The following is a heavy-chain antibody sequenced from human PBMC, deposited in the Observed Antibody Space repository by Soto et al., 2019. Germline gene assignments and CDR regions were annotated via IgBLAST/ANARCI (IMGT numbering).Heavy chain of an antibody. Sequence: QITLKESGPTLVKPTQTLTLTCTFSGFSLSTSGVSVGWIRQPPGKALEWLALIYWDDDKRYSPSLKSRLTLTKDHSKHQVVLRMTNMDPVDTATYYCAHSRCGGDCLQSYPSHYYYGMDVWGQGTTVTVSS. J-gene: IGHJ6*02. CDR3: AHSRCGGDCLQSYPSHYYYGMDV. CDR2: IYWDDDK. V-gene: IGHV2-5*02. D-gene: IGHD2-21*02. CDR1: GFSLSTSGVS.